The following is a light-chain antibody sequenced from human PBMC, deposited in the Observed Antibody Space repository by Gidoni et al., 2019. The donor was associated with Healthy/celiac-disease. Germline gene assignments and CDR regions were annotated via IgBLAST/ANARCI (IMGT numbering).Light chain of an antibody. Sequence: DIQMPHSPSSVSASVGDRVTITCRASQGISSWLAWYQQKPGKAPKLLSYAGASWQSGGPSRFSGSGSGTEVTITISSRQPEDFATYYCQQANSFPITFGQGTRLEIK. CDR3: QQANSFPIT. V-gene: IGKV1-12*01. CDR1: QGISSW. CDR2: AGA. J-gene: IGKJ5*01.